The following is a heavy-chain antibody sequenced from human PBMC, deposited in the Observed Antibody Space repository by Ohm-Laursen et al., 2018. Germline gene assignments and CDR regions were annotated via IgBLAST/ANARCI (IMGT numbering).Heavy chain of an antibody. CDR3: ARTWGMSSGYSN. CDR2: IHYSGTT. D-gene: IGHD3-22*01. J-gene: IGHJ4*02. Sequence: SETLSLTCTVSGASISGQYWSWIRQPPGKGLEWIGYIHYSGTTTYNPSLTGRVTMSVDLSKNQFSLKLSSVTAADTAVYYCARTWGMSSGYSNWGQGTLVTVSS. V-gene: IGHV4-59*11. CDR1: GASISGQY.